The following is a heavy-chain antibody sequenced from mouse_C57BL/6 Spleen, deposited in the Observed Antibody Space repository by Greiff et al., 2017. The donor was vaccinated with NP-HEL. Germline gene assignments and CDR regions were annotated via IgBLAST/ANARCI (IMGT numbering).Heavy chain of an antibody. Sequence: EVQLQQSGPGLVKPSQSLSLTCSVTGYSITSGYYWNWIRQFPGNKLEWMGYISYDGSNNYNPSLKNRISITRDTSKNQFFLKLNSVTTEDTATYYCARGGVVAPDAMDYWGQGTSVTVSS. CDR1: GYSITSGYY. D-gene: IGHD1-1*01. CDR2: ISYDGSN. CDR3: ARGGVVAPDAMDY. J-gene: IGHJ4*01. V-gene: IGHV3-6*01.